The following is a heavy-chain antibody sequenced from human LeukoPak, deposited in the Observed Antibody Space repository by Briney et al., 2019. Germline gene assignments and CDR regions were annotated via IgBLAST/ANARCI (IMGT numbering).Heavy chain of an antibody. D-gene: IGHD5-18*01. CDR3: ARDPGRGCSYGAFDY. J-gene: IGHJ4*02. CDR1: GYTFTSYY. Sequence: ASVKVSCKASGYTFTSYYMHWVRQAPGQGLEWMGIINPSGGSTSYAQKFQGRVTMTRDTSTSTVYMELSSLRSEDTAVYYCARDPGRGCSYGAFDYWGQGTLVTVSS. CDR2: INPSGGST. V-gene: IGHV1-46*01.